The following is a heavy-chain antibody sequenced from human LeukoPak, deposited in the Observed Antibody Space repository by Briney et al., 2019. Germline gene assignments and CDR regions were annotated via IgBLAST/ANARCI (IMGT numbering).Heavy chain of an antibody. CDR3: ARGQLPGIAAD. Sequence: SETLSLTCTVSGGSISSGGYYWSWIRQPPGKGLEWIGYIYHSGSTYYNPSLKSRVTISVDTSKNQFSLKLSSVTAADTAVYYCARGQLPGIAADWGQGTLVTVSS. V-gene: IGHV4-30-2*01. CDR1: GGSISSGGYY. J-gene: IGHJ4*02. D-gene: IGHD6-25*01. CDR2: IYHSGST.